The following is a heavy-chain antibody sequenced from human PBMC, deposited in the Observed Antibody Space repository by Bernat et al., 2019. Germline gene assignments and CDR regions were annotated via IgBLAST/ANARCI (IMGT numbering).Heavy chain of an antibody. J-gene: IGHJ6*02. D-gene: IGHD2-2*01. CDR2: IYYSGST. CDR1: GGSISSSSYY. Sequence: QLQLQESGPGLVKPLETLSLTCTVSGGSISSSSYYWGWIRQPPGKGLEWIGSIYYSGSTYYNPSLKSRVTISVDTSKNQFSLKLSSVTAADTAVYYCARQGSFQVPAAIWELWFDYYGMDVWGQGTTVTVSS. CDR3: ARQGSFQVPAAIWELWFDYYGMDV. V-gene: IGHV4-39*01.